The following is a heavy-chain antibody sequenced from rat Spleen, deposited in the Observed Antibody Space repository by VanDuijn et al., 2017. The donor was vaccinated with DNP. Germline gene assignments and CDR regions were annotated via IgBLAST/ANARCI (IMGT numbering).Heavy chain of an antibody. CDR2: INTNGGSP. CDR3: ARDRTGGIVRTFFDY. D-gene: IGHD1-11*01. Sequence: EVQLVESGGGLVQPGRSLKVSCAASGFTFSNYDMAWVRQAPTTGLEWVASINTNGGSPYYRDSLKGRFTISRENAKNTLYLQMNSLRSEDSATYYCARDRTGGIVRTFFDYWGQGVMVTVSS. CDR1: GFTFSNYD. V-gene: IGHV5-27*01. J-gene: IGHJ2*01.